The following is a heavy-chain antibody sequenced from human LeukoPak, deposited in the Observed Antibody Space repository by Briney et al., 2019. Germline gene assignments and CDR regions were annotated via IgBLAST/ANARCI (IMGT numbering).Heavy chain of an antibody. CDR2: IYHSGST. J-gene: IGHJ4*02. CDR3: ASYSSSWPSY. D-gene: IGHD6-13*01. CDR1: GYSISSGNY. Sequence: SETLSLTCAVSGYSISSGNYWGWIRQPPGKGLEWIGSIYHSGSTYYNPSLKSRVTISVDTSKNQFSLKLSSVTAADTAVYYCASYSSSWPSYWGQGTLVTVSS. V-gene: IGHV4-38-2*01.